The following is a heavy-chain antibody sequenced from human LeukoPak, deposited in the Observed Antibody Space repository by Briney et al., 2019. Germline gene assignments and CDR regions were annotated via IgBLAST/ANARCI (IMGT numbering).Heavy chain of an antibody. CDR2: IYYSGST. CDR1: GGSISSYY. CDR3: ARWGNVAAAIGLENYDFDY. V-gene: IGHV4-59*12. D-gene: IGHD2-2*02. J-gene: IGHJ4*02. Sequence: SETLSVSCTVSGGSISSYYWSWIRQPPGKGLEWIGYIYYSGSTNYNPSLKSRVTISVDTSKNQFSLKLSSVTAADTAVYYCARWGNVAAAIGLENYDFDYWGQVALLTVSS.